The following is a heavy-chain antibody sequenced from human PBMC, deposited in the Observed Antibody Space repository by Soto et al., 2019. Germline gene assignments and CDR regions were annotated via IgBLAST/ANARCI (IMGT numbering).Heavy chain of an antibody. Sequence: QVQLVESGGGEVQPGRSLTISCAASGFTFSTYGMHWVRQTPGKGLEWVAVISYDGTNKFYSDSVKGRFTISRDNFKNTLILQMNGLRADDTAVYYCAKDLQSYGDYDYYCYGMDVWGLGTRVTVSS. CDR3: AKDLQSYGDYDYYCYGMDV. D-gene: IGHD4-17*01. J-gene: IGHJ6*02. CDR2: ISYDGTNK. CDR1: GFTFSTYG. V-gene: IGHV3-30*18.